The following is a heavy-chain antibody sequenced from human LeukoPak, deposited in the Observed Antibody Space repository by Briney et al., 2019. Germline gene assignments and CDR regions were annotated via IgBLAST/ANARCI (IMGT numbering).Heavy chain of an antibody. V-gene: IGHV1-46*01. D-gene: IGHD1-26*01. CDR1: GYTFTSYY. Sequence: ASVKVYCKASGYTFTSYYMHWVRQAPGQGLEWMGIINPSGGSTSYAQKFQGRVTMTRDTSTSTVYMELSSLRSEDAAVYYCARGKISRELLGNPHFDYWGQGTLVTVSS. J-gene: IGHJ4*02. CDR3: ARGKISRELLGNPHFDY. CDR2: INPSGGST.